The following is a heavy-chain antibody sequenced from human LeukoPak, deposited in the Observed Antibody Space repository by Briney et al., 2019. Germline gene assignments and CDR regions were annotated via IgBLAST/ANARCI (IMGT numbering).Heavy chain of an antibody. J-gene: IGHJ4*02. Sequence: GGSLRLSCAASGFTFSTYGMSWVRQAPGKGLEWVSTISSSGANSYYTDSVRSPFTISRDKSKIKLYLQMDNLRAEDTAVYYCEKERTVYTNPYYFDYWGQGTLVTVSS. CDR1: GFTFSTYG. D-gene: IGHD3/OR15-3a*01. CDR2: ISSSGANS. V-gene: IGHV3-23*01. CDR3: EKERTVYTNPYYFDY.